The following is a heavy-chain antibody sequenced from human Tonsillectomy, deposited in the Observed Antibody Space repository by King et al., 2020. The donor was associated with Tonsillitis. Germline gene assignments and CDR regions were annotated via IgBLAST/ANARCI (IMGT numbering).Heavy chain of an antibody. CDR2: XXPXLGXX. J-gene: IGHJ2*01. CDR3: ASGAAGTYWYFDL. D-gene: IGHD6-19*01. Sequence: QLVQSGAEVKKPGSSVKVSCKASGGTFSSYAISWVXXAPGQGLEWXXXXXPXLGXXNYAQKFQGRVTITADKSTSTAYMELSXXRSEDTAVYYCASGAAGTYWYFDLWGRGTLVTVSS. V-gene: IGHV1-69*09. CDR1: GGTFSSYA.